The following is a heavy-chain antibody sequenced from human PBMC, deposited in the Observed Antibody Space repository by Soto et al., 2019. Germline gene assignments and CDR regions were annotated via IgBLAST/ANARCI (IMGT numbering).Heavy chain of an antibody. D-gene: IGHD3-22*01. CDR1: GGTFSSYA. CDR2: IIPIFGTA. CDR3: ARDSAYYYDSSGQYYFDY. V-gene: IGHV1-69*13. J-gene: IGHJ4*02. Sequence: VKVSCKASGGTFSSYAISWVRQAPGQGLEWMGGIIPIFGTANYAQKFQGRVTITADESTSTAYMELSSLRSEDTAVYYCARDSAYYYDSSGQYYFDYWGQGTLVTVSS.